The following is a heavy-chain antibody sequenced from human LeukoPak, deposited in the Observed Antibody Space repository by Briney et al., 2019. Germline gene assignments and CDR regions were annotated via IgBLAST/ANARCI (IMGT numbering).Heavy chain of an antibody. V-gene: IGHV4-30-4*08. CDR2: IYFNEDT. D-gene: IGHD2-2*02. CDR1: GFSIYSGGYY. J-gene: IGHJ3*02. CDR3: ARAGVVAAAINRDFDI. Sequence: PSETLSLTCIVSGFSIYSGGYYWSWIRQPPGKGLEWIVYIYFNEDTYYIPSLTSRVSISLDTSKHQSSLKLSSVTAADPEVYYRARAGVVAAAINRDFDIWGQGSVVTVS.